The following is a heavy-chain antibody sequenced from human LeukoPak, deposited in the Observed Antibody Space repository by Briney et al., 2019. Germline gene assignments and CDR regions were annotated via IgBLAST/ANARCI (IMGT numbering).Heavy chain of an antibody. CDR2: ISYDGSNK. CDR1: GFTFSSYA. CDR3: AKVWDWTTYYYDSSSLRDFDY. V-gene: IGHV3-30-3*01. J-gene: IGHJ4*02. Sequence: GRSLRLSCAASGFTFSSYAMHWVRQAPGKGLEWVAVISYDGSNKYYADSVKGRFTISRDNSKNTLYLQMNSLRAEDTAVYYCAKVWDWTTYYYDSSSLRDFDYWGQGTLVTVSS. D-gene: IGHD3-22*01.